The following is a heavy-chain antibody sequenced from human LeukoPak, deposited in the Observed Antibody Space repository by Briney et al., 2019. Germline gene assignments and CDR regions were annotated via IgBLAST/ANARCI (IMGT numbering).Heavy chain of an antibody. V-gene: IGHV4-34*01. CDR2: INHSGST. CDR3: ATRRGYSYGARDY. Sequence: SETLSLTCAVYGGSFSGYRWSWIRQPPGKGLEWIGEINHSGSTNYNPSLKSRVTISVDTSKNQFSLKLSSVTAADTAVYYCATRRGYSYGARDYWGQGTLVTVSS. CDR1: GGSFSGYR. D-gene: IGHD5-18*01. J-gene: IGHJ4*02.